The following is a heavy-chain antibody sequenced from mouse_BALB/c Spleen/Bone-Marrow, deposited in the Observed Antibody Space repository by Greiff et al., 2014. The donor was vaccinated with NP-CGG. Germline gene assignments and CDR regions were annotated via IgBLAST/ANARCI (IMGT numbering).Heavy chain of an antibody. CDR3: GGGGVRGGYWYFDV. V-gene: IGHV1-9*01. D-gene: IGHD2-14*01. CDR2: ILPGSGST. J-gene: IGHJ1*01. Sequence: VQLQQSGAELMKPGASVKISCKATGYTFSSYWIEWVKQRPGHGLEWIGEILPGSGSTNYNEKFKGKATFTADTSSNTAYMQLSSKTSEASAVYKGGGGGVRGGYWYFDVWGAGTTVTVSS. CDR1: GYTFSSYW.